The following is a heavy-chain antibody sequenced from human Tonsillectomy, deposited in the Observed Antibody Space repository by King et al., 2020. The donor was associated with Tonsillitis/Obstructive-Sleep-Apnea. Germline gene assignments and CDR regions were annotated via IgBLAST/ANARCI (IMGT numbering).Heavy chain of an antibody. Sequence: VQLVESGGGLVQPGGSLRLSCAASGFTFSSYWMSWVRQAPGKGLEWVANIKQDGSEKYYVDSVKGRFTISRDNAKNSLYLQMNSLRAEDTAVYYCARRGAAREYYYYYGMDVWGQGTTVTVSS. J-gene: IGHJ6*02. CDR1: GFTFSSYW. CDR2: IKQDGSEK. D-gene: IGHD6-6*01. V-gene: IGHV3-7*03. CDR3: ARRGAAREYYYYYGMDV.